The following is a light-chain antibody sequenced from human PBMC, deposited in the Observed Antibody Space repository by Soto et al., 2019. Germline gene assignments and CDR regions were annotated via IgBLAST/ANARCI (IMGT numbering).Light chain of an antibody. CDR2: GNS. J-gene: IGLJ2*01. Sequence: QAVVTQPPSVSGAPGQRVTISCTGSSSNIGAGYDVHWYQQLPGTAPKLLIYGNSNRPSGVPDRFSGSKSGTSASLAITGRQAEDEADYYCQSYDSSLSGSEVFGGGTKVTVL. CDR3: QSYDSSLSGSEV. V-gene: IGLV1-40*01. CDR1: SSNIGAGYD.